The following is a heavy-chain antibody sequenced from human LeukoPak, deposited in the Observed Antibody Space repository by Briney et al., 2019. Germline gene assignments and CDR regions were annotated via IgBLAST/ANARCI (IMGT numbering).Heavy chain of an antibody. CDR2: INPNTGGT. V-gene: IGHV1-2*02. CDR3: GRGNKSFDP. CDR1: GYTFTAYY. J-gene: IGHJ5*02. Sequence: ASVKVSCKASGYTFTAYYVHWVRQAPGQGLEWMGWINPNTGGTNYAQKFQGRVTMTKGTSINAAYMELNKLTSDDTAVYYCGRGNKSFDPWGQGTLVTVSS.